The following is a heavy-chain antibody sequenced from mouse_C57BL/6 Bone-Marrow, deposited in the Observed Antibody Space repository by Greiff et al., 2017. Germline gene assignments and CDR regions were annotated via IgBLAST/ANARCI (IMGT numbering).Heavy chain of an antibody. D-gene: IGHD3-3*01. J-gene: IGHJ4*01. CDR1: GFTFSSYA. Sequence: EVKVEESGGGLVKPGGSLKLSCAASGFTFSSYAMSWVRQTPEKRLEWVATISDGGSYTYYPDNVKGRFTISRDNAKNNLYLQMSHLKSEDTAMYYCARPRRRVYYYAMDYWGQGTSVTVSS. CDR2: ISDGGSYT. V-gene: IGHV5-4*03. CDR3: ARPRRRVYYYAMDY.